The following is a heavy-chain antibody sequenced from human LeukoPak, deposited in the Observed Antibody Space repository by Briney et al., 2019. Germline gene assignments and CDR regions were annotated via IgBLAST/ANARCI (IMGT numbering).Heavy chain of an antibody. CDR2: MNPNSGNT. V-gene: IGHV1-8*02. CDR1: GYTFTSYG. D-gene: IGHD2-15*01. CDR3: ASGLGFCSGSDCTNLVKDYYYGMNV. J-gene: IGHJ6*02. Sequence: ASVKVSCKASGYTFTSYGISWVRQAAGQGLEWMGWMNPNSGNTGYAQKFQGRVTMTSTTSINTAYMELSSLTSEDTAVYYCASGLGFCSGSDCTNLVKDYYYGMNVWGQGTTVTVSS.